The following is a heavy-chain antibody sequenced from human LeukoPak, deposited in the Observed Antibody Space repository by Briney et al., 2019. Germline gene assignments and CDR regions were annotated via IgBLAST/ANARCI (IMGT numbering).Heavy chain of an antibody. CDR2: INHNGST. V-gene: IGHV4-34*01. CDR1: GGSFSGYY. Sequence: SETLSLTCAVYGGSFSGYYWSWIRQPPGKGLEWIGEINHNGSTNYNPSLKSRVTISVDTSKNQFSLKLSSVTAADTAVYYCARDPFYCSGGSCEFDPWGQGTLVTVSS. D-gene: IGHD2-15*01. CDR3: ARDPFYCSGGSCEFDP. J-gene: IGHJ5*02.